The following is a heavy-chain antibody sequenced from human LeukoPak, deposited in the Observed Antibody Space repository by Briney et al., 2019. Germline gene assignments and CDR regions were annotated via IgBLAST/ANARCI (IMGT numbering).Heavy chain of an antibody. J-gene: IGHJ3*02. CDR3: ARGDSSGYYYAFDS. D-gene: IGHD3-22*01. CDR1: GYTLIGYY. V-gene: IGHV1-2*02. CDR2: INPHSGGT. Sequence: ALVKVSCKASGYTLIGYYMHWVRPAPGQGLEWMGWINPHSGGTNYAQNFQGRVTMTRDTSISTAYVELSRLRSDDTAVYYCARGDSSGYYYAFDSWGQGTMVTVSS.